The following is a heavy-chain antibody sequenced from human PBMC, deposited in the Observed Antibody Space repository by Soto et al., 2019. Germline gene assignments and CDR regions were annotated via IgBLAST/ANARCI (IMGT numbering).Heavy chain of an antibody. CDR3: ARDRGSYGYYYGMDV. J-gene: IGHJ6*02. CDR2: IWYDGSNK. V-gene: IGHV3-33*01. Sequence: QVQLVESGGGVVQPGRSLRPSCAASGFTFSYYGMHWVRQAPGKGLEWVAVIWYDGSNKFYADSVKGRFTISRDNSKNTLFLQMNSLRAEDTAVYYCARDRGSYGYYYGMDVWGQGTTVTVSS. D-gene: IGHD5-18*01. CDR1: GFTFSYYG.